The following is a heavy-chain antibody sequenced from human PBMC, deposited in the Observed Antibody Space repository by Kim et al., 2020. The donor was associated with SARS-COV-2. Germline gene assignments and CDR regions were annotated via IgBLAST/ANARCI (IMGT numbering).Heavy chain of an antibody. CDR3: ARDGCYNYYGIDV. CDR1: GFSVSGHY. V-gene: IGHV3-53*04. Sequence: GGSLRLSCAVSGFSVSGHYMTWVRQAPGKGLEWVSVMFNIGTTYYADSVKGRFTISRHISNNTLYLQMNSLRTEDTAVYYCARDGCYNYYGIDVWGQGTSVTVSS. CDR2: MFNIGTT. J-gene: IGHJ6*02.